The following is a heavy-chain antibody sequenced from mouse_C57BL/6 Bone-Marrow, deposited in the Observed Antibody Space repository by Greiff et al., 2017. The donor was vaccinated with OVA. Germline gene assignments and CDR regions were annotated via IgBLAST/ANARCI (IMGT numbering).Heavy chain of an antibody. V-gene: IGHV1-50*01. D-gene: IGHD1-1*01. CDR2: IDPSDSYT. CDR3: ARPYYYGSSYFDY. J-gene: IGHJ2*01. Sequence: VQLQQSGAELVKPGASVKLSCKASGYTFTSYWMQWVKQRPGQGLEWIGEIDPSDSYTNYNQKFKGKATLTVDTSSSTAYMQLSSLTSEDSAVYYCARPYYYGSSYFDYWGQGTTLTVSS. CDR1: GYTFTSYW.